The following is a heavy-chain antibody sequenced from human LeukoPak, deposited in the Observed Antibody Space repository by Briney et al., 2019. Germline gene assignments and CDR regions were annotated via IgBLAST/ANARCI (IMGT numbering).Heavy chain of an antibody. D-gene: IGHD2-2*01. J-gene: IGHJ4*02. CDR3: ARGRKGYCSSTSCFDY. V-gene: IGHV1-2*02. CDR2: INPNSGGT. CDR1: GYTFTGYY. Sequence: ASVKVSCKASGYTFTGYYMHWVRQAPGQGLEWMGWINPNSGGTNYAQKFQGRVTMTRDTSISTAYMELSRLRSDDTAVYYCARGRKGYCSSTSCFDYWGQGTLVTVSS.